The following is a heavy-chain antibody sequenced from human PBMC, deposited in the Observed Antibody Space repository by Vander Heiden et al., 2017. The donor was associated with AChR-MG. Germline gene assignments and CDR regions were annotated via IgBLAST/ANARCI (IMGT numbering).Heavy chain of an antibody. J-gene: IGHJ4*02. D-gene: IGHD5-18*01. CDR2: ISGSGGST. CDR1: GFTFSSYA. Sequence: EVQLLESGGGLVQPGGSLRLSCAASGFTFSSYAMGWVRQAPGKGLEWVSAISGSGGSTYYADSVKGRFTISRDNSKNTLYLQMNSLRAEDTAVYYCAKVSKSMWIQLWIDYWGQGTLVTVSS. CDR3: AKVSKSMWIQLWIDY. V-gene: IGHV3-23*01.